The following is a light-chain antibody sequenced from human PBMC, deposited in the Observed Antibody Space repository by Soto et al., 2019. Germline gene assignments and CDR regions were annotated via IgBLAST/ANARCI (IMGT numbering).Light chain of an antibody. CDR1: QGISSY. V-gene: IGKV1-8*01. Sequence: AIRMTQSPSSLSASTGDRVTITCRASQGISSYLAWYQQKPGKAPKLLIYAASTLQSGVPSRFSGSASGTDFTLTIRNMQREDFATYYCLQTYNLPRTFGQGTKVDIK. J-gene: IGKJ1*01. CDR3: LQTYNLPRT. CDR2: AAS.